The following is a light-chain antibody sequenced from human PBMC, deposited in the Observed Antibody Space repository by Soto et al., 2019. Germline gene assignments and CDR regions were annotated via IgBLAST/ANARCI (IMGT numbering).Light chain of an antibody. V-gene: IGLV2-14*03. CDR2: DVS. J-gene: IGLJ1*01. CDR1: SNDVGGYNY. CDR3: TSYTGIRTCF. Sequence: QSVLTQPASVSGSPGQSITISCTGTSNDVGGYNYVSWYQQHPGKAPKLMIYDVSNRPSGVSNRFSGSKSANTASLTISGLQTDDESDYYSTSYTGIRTCFFGIPTKV.